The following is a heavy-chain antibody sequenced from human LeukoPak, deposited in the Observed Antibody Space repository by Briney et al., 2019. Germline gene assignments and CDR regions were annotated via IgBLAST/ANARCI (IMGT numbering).Heavy chain of an antibody. Sequence: GASVKVSCKASGYTFTSYGISWVRQAPGQGLEWMGWISAYNGNTNYAQKLQGRVTMTTDTSTSTAYMELRSLRSDDTAVYYCARCRSRSLSSGCSGFDYWGQGTLVTVSS. J-gene: IGHJ4*02. CDR3: ARCRSRSLSSGCSGFDY. CDR1: GYTFTSYG. D-gene: IGHD6-19*01. V-gene: IGHV1-18*01. CDR2: ISAYNGNT.